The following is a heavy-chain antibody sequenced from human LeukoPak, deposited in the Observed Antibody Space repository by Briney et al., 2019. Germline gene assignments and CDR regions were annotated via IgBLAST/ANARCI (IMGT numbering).Heavy chain of an antibody. V-gene: IGHV4-61*01. CDR1: GGSISSGSHY. D-gene: IGHD3-10*01. CDR3: ARAVGGDGSGSL. J-gene: IGHJ4*02. CDR2: IYYRVTS. Sequence: SQTLSLTCTVSGGSISSGSHYWSWIRQPPGKGLEWVGYIYYRVTSDYNPSLKSRVTMSVDMSTRQISLKLSSVTAADTAVYYCARAVGGDGSGSLWGPGTLVTVSS.